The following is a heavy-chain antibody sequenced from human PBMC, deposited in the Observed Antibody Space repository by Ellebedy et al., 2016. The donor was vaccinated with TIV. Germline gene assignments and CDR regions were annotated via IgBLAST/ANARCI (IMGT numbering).Heavy chain of an antibody. CDR3: ARADRHHHPYYDYYDGMDV. Sequence: ASVTVSCKASGYTFTGYYMHWVRQAPGQGLEWMGWINPNSGGTNYAQKFQGRVTMTRDTSISTAYMELRSLRSDDTAMYYCARADRHHHPYYDYYDGMDVWGQGTTVTVSS. D-gene: IGHD1-14*01. CDR1: GYTFTGYY. V-gene: IGHV1-2*02. CDR2: INPNSGGT. J-gene: IGHJ6*02.